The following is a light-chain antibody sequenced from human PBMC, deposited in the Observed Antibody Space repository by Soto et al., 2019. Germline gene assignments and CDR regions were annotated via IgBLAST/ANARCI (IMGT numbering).Light chain of an antibody. V-gene: IGKV1-9*01. Sequence: IQLTQSPSSLSASVGDRVTITCRASQGISSYLAWYQQKPGKAPKLLIYAASPLQSGVPSRFSGSGSGTDFTLTISSLQPEDFATYYCQQLNSYPLTCGGGTKVDIK. CDR3: QQLNSYPLT. J-gene: IGKJ4*01. CDR2: AAS. CDR1: QGISSY.